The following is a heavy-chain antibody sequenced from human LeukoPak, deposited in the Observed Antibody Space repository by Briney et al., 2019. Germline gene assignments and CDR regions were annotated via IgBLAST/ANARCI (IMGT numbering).Heavy chain of an antibody. CDR2: ISYDGSNK. Sequence: GRSLRLSCAASGFTFSSYGMHWVRQAPGKGLEWVAVISYDGSNKYYADSVKGRFTISRDNSKNTLYLQMNSLRAEDTAVYYCASETEAGTTSIFDYWGQGTLVTVSS. CDR1: GFTFSSYG. J-gene: IGHJ4*02. CDR3: ASETEAGTTSIFDY. D-gene: IGHD1-7*01. V-gene: IGHV3-30*03.